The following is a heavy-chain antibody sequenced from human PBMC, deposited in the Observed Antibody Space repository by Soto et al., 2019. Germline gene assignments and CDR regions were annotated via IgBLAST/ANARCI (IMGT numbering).Heavy chain of an antibody. CDR2: IWSDGSNK. CDR1: GFTFSTYG. J-gene: IGHJ3*02. V-gene: IGHV3-33*01. D-gene: IGHD3-3*01. CDR3: ARDPGFYAFDI. Sequence: GGSLRLSCAASGFTFSTYGMHWVRQAPGKGLEWVALIWSDGSNKYYADSVKGRFTISRDNSKNTLYLQMNSLRAEDTAVYYCARDPGFYAFDIWGQGTMVTVSS.